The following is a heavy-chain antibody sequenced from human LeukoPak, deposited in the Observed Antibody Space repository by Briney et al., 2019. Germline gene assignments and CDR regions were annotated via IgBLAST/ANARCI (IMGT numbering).Heavy chain of an antibody. D-gene: IGHD2-21*02. CDR2: ISDDGSNK. CDR1: GFTFSSYA. Sequence: GGSLRLSCAASGFTFSSYAMHWVRQAPGKGLGGVAVISDDGSNKYYADSVKGRFTISRDNSKNTLYLQMNRLRGEDTAVHFCARDRAVVTTEYYYYYGVDVWGQGTTVTVSS. J-gene: IGHJ6*02. V-gene: IGHV3-30-3*01. CDR3: ARDRAVVTTEYYYYYGVDV.